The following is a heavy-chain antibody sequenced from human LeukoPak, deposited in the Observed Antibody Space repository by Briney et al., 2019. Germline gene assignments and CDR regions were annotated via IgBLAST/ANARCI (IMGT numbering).Heavy chain of an antibody. CDR2: VNNDGSAT. CDR3: TSFFETN. Sequence: GGSLRLSCAASGFTFSSYAMSWVRQAPGKGLVWVSHVNNDGSATSYADSVKGRFTISRDSAKNTVYLHMNSLRVEDTAVYYCTSFFETNWGQGTLVTVSS. D-gene: IGHD2/OR15-2a*01. J-gene: IGHJ4*02. V-gene: IGHV3-74*01. CDR1: GFTFSSYA.